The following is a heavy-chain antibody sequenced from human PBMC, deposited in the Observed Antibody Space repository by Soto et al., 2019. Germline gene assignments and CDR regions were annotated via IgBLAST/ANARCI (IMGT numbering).Heavy chain of an antibody. Sequence: QVQVVQSGAEVKNPGASVKVSCKASGYTFTTYYMHCLRQVRGQGLEWMGIMTTSSGSTRYGQKFQDRATMTTDTSTSTLYMELSSLRSEDAAVYYCARAVSTKTAKIDYWGQGTQVTVSS. CDR2: MTTSSGST. CDR3: ARAVSTKTAKIDY. D-gene: IGHD4-17*01. CDR1: GYTFTTYY. V-gene: IGHV1-46*01. J-gene: IGHJ4*02.